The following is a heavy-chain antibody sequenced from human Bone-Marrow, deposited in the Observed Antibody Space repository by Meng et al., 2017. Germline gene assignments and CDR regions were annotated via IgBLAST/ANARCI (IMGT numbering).Heavy chain of an antibody. Sequence: VRLVGAGGGLVRPGGSLKLSCAAIGFTFSGSAMHWVRQASGKGLEWVGRIRSKANSYATAYAASVKGRFTISRDDSKNTAYLQMNSLKTEDTAVYYCTLTVTTQFDYWAREPWSPLL. CDR1: GFTFSGSA. CDR3: TLTVTTQFDY. D-gene: IGHD4-17*01. J-gene: IGHJ4*02. CDR2: IRSKANSYAT. V-gene: IGHV3-73*02.